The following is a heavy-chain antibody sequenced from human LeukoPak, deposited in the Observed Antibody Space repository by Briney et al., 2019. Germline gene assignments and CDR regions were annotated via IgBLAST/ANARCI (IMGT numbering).Heavy chain of an antibody. CDR1: GFTFSSYS. CDR2: IYYSGST. V-gene: IGHV4-30-4*08. CDR3: ARVSPTDALYFDY. D-gene: IGHD4-11*01. J-gene: IGHJ4*02. Sequence: LRLSCAASGFTFSSYSMNWVRQPPGKGLEWIGYIYYSGSTYYNPSLKSRVTISVDTSKNQFSLKLSSVTAADTAVYYCARVSPTDALYFDYWGQGTLVTVSS.